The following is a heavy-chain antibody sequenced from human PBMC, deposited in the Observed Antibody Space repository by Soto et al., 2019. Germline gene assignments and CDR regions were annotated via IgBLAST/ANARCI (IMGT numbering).Heavy chain of an antibody. CDR2: INPNSGGT. J-gene: IGHJ4*02. V-gene: IGHV1-2*02. D-gene: IGHD6-6*01. CDR3: ARYSIADRSFDY. CDR1: GYTFTGYY. Sequence: ASVKVSCKASGYTFTGYYRHWVRQAPGQGLEWMGWINPNSGGTNYAQKFQGRVTMTRDTSISTAYMELSRLRSDDTAVYYCARYSIADRSFDYSGQGTLVTVSS.